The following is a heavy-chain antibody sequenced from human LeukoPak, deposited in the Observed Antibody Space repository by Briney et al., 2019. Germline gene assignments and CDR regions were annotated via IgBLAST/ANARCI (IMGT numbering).Heavy chain of an antibody. D-gene: IGHD3-10*01. CDR3: ASTYPEITMVRGVGY. CDR1: GGSFSGYY. Sequence: SETLSLTCAVYGGSFSGYYWSWIRQPPGKGLEWIGEINHSGSTNYNPSLKSRVTISVDTSKNQFSLKLSSVTAADTAVYYCASTYPEITMVRGVGYWGQGTLVTVSS. CDR2: INHSGST. V-gene: IGHV4-34*01. J-gene: IGHJ4*02.